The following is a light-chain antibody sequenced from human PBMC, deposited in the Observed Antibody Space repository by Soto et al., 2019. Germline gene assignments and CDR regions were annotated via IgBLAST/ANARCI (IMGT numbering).Light chain of an antibody. Sequence: DIQITQSPSALCASIGDRGTISCRASQSISIGLAWYKQKPGKAPKXLIYAASSLESGVPSRFSGSGSGTEFTLTISSLQPDDFATDYCHHYKTYSTFGQGTKVDIK. V-gene: IGKV1-5*03. CDR2: AAS. J-gene: IGKJ1*01. CDR1: QSISIG. CDR3: HHYKTYST.